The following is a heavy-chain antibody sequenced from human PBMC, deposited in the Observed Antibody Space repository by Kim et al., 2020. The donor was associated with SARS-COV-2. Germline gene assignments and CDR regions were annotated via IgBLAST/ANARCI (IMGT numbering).Heavy chain of an antibody. CDR2: IYYSGSA. Sequence: SETLSLICAVSGVSVTSFAYSWVWMRQSPEKGLEFIGTIYYSGSAYYNPSLSSRVTLTLDEANTHFSLRLTSVTAADTAVYFCASAISISGSYSSWFDPWGQGTLVTVSS. CDR3: ASAISISGSYSSWFDP. D-gene: IGHD3-22*01. J-gene: IGHJ5*02. V-gene: IGHV4-39*07. CDR1: GVSVTSFAYS.